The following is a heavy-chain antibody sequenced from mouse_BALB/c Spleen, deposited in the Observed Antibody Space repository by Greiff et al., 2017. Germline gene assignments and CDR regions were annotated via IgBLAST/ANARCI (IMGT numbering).Heavy chain of an antibody. CDR1: GYSITSDYA. J-gene: IGHJ2*01. CDR2: ISYSGST. D-gene: IGHD3-2*01. CDR3: ARYRDSSGYFDY. Sequence: EVQLQESGPGLVKPSQSLSLTCTVTGYSITSDYAWNWIRQFPGNKLEWMGYISYSGSTSYNPSLKSRISITRDTSKNQFFLQLNSVTTEDTATYYCARYRDSSGYFDYWGQGTTLTVSS. V-gene: IGHV3-2*02.